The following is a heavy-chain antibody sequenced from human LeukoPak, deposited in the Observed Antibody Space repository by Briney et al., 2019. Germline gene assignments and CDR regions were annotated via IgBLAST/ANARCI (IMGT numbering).Heavy chain of an antibody. CDR3: TAQPYYYDSSGYKDY. V-gene: IGHV3-15*01. J-gene: IGHJ4*02. CDR2: IKSKTDGGTT. D-gene: IGHD3-22*01. CDR1: GFTFSNAW. Sequence: GGSLRLSCAASGFTFSNAWMSWVRQAPGKGLEWVGRIKSKTDGGTTDYAGPVKGRFTISRDDSINTLYLQMNSLKTEDTAVYYCTAQPYYYDSSGYKDYWGQGTLLTVSS.